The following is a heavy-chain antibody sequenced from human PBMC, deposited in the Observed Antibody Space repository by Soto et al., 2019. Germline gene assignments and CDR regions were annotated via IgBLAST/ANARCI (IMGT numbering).Heavy chain of an antibody. D-gene: IGHD2-2*01. V-gene: IGHV1-3*01. CDR2: INAGNGNT. Sequence: ASVKVSCKASVYTFTSYAMHWVRQAPGQRLEWMGWINAGNGNTKYSQKFQGRVTITRDTSASTAYMELSSLRSEDTAVYYCARGVLPAAPPDYWGQGTLVTVSS. CDR1: VYTFTSYA. CDR3: ARGVLPAAPPDY. J-gene: IGHJ4*02.